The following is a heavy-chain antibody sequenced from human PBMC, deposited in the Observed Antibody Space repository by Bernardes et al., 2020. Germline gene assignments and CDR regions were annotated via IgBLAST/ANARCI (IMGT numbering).Heavy chain of an antibody. V-gene: IGHV3-33*08. D-gene: IGHD1-26*01. Sequence: GGSLRLSCAASGFTFSSYGMHWVRQAPGTGLEWVAVIWYDGSNKYYADSVKGRFTISRDNSKNTLYLQMNSLRAEDTAVYYCARDRRSGSYYYYGMDVWGQGTTVTVSS. CDR3: ARDRRSGSYYYYGMDV. CDR2: IWYDGSNK. J-gene: IGHJ6*02. CDR1: GFTFSSYG.